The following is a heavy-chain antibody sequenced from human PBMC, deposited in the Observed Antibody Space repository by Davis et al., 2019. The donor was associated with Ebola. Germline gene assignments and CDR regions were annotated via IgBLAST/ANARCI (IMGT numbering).Heavy chain of an antibody. CDR3: ARTYGDYVGGGLRNYYYYYGMDV. CDR1: GFTFSSYG. V-gene: IGHV3-33*01. CDR2: IWYDGSNK. J-gene: IGHJ6*02. D-gene: IGHD4-17*01. Sequence: PGGSLRLSCAASGFTFSSYGMHWVRQAPGKGLEWVAVIWYDGSNKYYADSVKGRFTISRDNSKNTLYLQMNSLRAEDTAVYYCARTYGDYVGGGLRNYYYYYGMDVWGQGTTVTVSS.